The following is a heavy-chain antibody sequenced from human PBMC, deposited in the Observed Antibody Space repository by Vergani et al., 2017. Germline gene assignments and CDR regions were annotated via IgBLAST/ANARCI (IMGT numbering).Heavy chain of an antibody. CDR2: IFYSGTT. D-gene: IGHD6-19*01. Sequence: QVQLQESGPGVVKPSQTLSLTCAVSGGSISSGDHCWTWIRQRPGKGLEWIGYIFYSGTTYDNPSLRSRLTISVDTSKNQFSLKLSSVTAADTAVYYCARLSVADNWFDPWGQGTLVTVSS. CDR3: ARLSVADNWFDP. V-gene: IGHV4-30-4*08. J-gene: IGHJ5*02. CDR1: GGSISSGDHC.